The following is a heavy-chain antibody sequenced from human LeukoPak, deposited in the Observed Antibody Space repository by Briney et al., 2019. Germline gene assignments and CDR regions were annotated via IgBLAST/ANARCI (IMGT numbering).Heavy chain of an antibody. CDR1: GFTFSSYGM. Sequence: GTLRLSCAASGFTFSSYGMSWVRQPPGKGLEWIGEIYHSGSTNYNPSLKSRVTISVDTSKNQFSLKLSSVTAADTAVYYCATNTMRGDYLPFDYWGQGTLVTVSS. CDR3: ATNTMRGDYLPFDY. D-gene: IGHD4-17*01. V-gene: IGHV4-4*02. CDR2: IYHSGST. J-gene: IGHJ4*02.